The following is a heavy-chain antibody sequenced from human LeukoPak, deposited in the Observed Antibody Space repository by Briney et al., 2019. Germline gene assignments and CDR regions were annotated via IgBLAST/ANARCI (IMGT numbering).Heavy chain of an antibody. CDR3: ARSRIAAAPVPSWFDP. Sequence: QPGGTLRLSCAASGFTFSSYGMSWVRQAPGKGLEWVSAISGSGGSTYYAHSVKGRFTISRDNSKNTLYLQMNSLRAEDTAVYYCARSRIAAAPVPSWFDPWGQGTLVTVSS. CDR1: GFTFSSYG. V-gene: IGHV3-23*01. J-gene: IGHJ5*02. CDR2: ISGSGGST. D-gene: IGHD6-13*01.